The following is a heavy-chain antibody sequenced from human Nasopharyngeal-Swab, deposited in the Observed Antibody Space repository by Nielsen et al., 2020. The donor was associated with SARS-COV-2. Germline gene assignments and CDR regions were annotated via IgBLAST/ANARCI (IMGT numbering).Heavy chain of an antibody. V-gene: IGHV1-3*01. D-gene: IGHD3-22*01. J-gene: IGHJ4*02. CDR1: GYTFTSYA. CDR3: AGNLRAHYYYDSSGYTGPADY. CDR2: INAGNGNT. Sequence: ASVKVSCKASGYTFTSYAMHWVRQAPGQRLEWMGWINAGNGNTKYSQKFQGRVTITRDTSASTAYMELSSLRSEDTAVYYCAGNLRAHYYYDSSGYTGPADYWGQGTLVTVSS.